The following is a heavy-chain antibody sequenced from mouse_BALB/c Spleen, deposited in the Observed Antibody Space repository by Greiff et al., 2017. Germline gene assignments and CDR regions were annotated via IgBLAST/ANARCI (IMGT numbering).Heavy chain of an antibody. CDR1: GYAFTNYL. V-gene: IGHV1-54*01. CDR3: ARGDDYYFDY. CDR2: INPGSGGT. J-gene: IGHJ2*01. D-gene: IGHD2-12*01. Sequence: QVQLQQSGAELVRPGPSVTVSCKASGYAFTNYLIEWVKQRPGQGLEWIGVINPGSGGTSYNQKFKGKATLTVDKSSSTAYMQLKSLTSEDSAVYYCARGDDYYFDYWGQGTTRTVSS.